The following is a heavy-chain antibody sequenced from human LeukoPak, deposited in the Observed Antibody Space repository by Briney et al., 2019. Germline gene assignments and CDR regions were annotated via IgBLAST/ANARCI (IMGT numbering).Heavy chain of an antibody. J-gene: IGHJ4*02. CDR2: IYSGGTT. V-gene: IGHV3-66*01. CDR3: ARENYGGTTGFDY. D-gene: IGHD4-23*01. Sequence: GGSLRLSCAASGFTVSSNYMSWVRQAPGKGLEWVSVIYSGGTTYYADSVKGRFTISRDNSKNTLYLQMSSLRAEDTAVYYCARENYGGTTGFDYWGQGTLVTVSS. CDR1: GFTVSSNY.